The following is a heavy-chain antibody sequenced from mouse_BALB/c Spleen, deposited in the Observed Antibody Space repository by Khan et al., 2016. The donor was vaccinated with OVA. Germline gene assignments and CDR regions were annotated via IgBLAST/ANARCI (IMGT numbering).Heavy chain of an antibody. D-gene: IGHD1-2*01. CDR2: ISSSGST. CDR1: GYSITSGYG. J-gene: IGHJ2*01. Sequence: EVQLQESGPGLVKPSQSLSLTCTVTGYSITSGYGWNWIRQFPGNKLEWMGYISSSGSTNYNPSLKSRISITRDTSKNQVFMQLNSVTTEDTATYYCARTARIKYWGQGTTLTVSS. CDR3: ARTARIKY. V-gene: IGHV3-2*02.